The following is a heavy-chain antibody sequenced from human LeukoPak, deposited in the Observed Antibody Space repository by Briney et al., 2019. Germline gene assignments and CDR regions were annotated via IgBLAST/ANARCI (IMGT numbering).Heavy chain of an antibody. CDR1: GFTFSSYW. V-gene: IGHV3-74*01. Sequence: GGSLRLSCAASGFTFSSYWMHWVRQAPGKGLVWVSRINSDGSSTSYADSVKGRFTISRDNAKNTLYLQMNSLRAEDTAVYYCASTLGGTANYYYYGMDVWSQGTTVTVSS. D-gene: IGHD3-10*01. CDR3: ASTLGGTANYYYYGMDV. J-gene: IGHJ6*02. CDR2: INSDGSST.